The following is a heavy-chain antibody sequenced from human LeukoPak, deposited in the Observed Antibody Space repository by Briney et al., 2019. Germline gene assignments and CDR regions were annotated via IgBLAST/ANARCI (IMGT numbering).Heavy chain of an antibody. CDR1: GFTFSSYA. CDR2: ISYDGSNK. V-gene: IGHV3-30*04. Sequence: PGGSLRLSCAASGFTFSSYAMNWVRQAPGKGLEWVAVISYDGSNKYYADSVKGRFTISRDNSENTLYLQMNSLRAEDTAVYYCAREASRNWFDPWGQGTPVTVSS. J-gene: IGHJ5*02. CDR3: AREASRNWFDP.